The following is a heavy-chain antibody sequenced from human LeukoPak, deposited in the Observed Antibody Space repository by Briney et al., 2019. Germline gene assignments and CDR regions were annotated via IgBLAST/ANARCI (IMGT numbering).Heavy chain of an antibody. CDR2: IKSDGGT. V-gene: IGHV3-74*01. CDR3: ARAPSEIGGYYPEYFRH. D-gene: IGHD3-3*01. Sequence: GGTLRPSCAASGFTSSTYWMHWGPHAPGKGLWWVSRIKSDGGTNYANSVKGRFTISRDNAKNTLSLQMNRLRPEDTGVYYCARAPSEIGGYYPEYFRHWGQGTLVTVSS. J-gene: IGHJ1*01. CDR1: GFTSSTYW.